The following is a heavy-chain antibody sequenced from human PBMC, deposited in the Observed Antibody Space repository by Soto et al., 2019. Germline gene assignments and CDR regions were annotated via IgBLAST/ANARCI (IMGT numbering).Heavy chain of an antibody. CDR2: IGTAGYT. V-gene: IGHV3-13*01. D-gene: IGHD1-26*01. CDR3: ARRISGSYPTNTYYYYYGMDV. Sequence: EVQLVESGGGLVQPGGSLRLSCAASGFTFSSYDMHWVRQATGKGLEWVSAIGTAGYTYYPGSVKGRFTISRENAKYSLYLQMNSLRAEDTAVYYCARRISGSYPTNTYYYYYGMDVWGQGTTVTVSS. CDR1: GFTFSSYD. J-gene: IGHJ6*02.